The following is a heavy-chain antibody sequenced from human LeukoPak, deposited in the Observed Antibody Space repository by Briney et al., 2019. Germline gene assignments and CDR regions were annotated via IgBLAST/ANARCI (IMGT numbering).Heavy chain of an antibody. CDR3: APTYSYTRGGYDY. Sequence: SETLSLTCTVSGGSISGSSDHWGWIRQPPGKGLEWIGSINYSWHTYYNPSLESRVTISVDSSKNQFSLKVTSVTAADTALYYCAPTYSYTRGGYDYWGPGTLVTVSP. D-gene: IGHD5-18*01. CDR1: GGSISGSSDH. CDR2: INYSWHT. V-gene: IGHV4-39*01. J-gene: IGHJ4*02.